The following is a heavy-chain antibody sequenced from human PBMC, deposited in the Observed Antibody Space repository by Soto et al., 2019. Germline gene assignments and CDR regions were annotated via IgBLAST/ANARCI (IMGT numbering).Heavy chain of an antibody. D-gene: IGHD1-26*01. CDR3: ARLSREGSYYVAC. CDR1: GYSFTNYW. Sequence: PGESLKISCKGSGYSFTNYWIAWVRQMPGKGLEWMGVIYPGDSDTRYSPSFQGHVTISADKSISTAYLQWSSLKASDTAIYYCARLSREGSYYVACWGQGTLVTVSS. CDR2: IYPGDSDT. J-gene: IGHJ4*02. V-gene: IGHV5-51*01.